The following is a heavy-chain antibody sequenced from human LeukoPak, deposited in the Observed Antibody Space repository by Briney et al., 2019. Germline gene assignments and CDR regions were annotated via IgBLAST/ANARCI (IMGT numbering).Heavy chain of an antibody. CDR2: IYYSGST. CDR1: GGSISSSTYY. D-gene: IGHD3-22*01. CDR3: ARDTTPDYYDSSGQGYAFDI. J-gene: IGHJ3*02. V-gene: IGHV4-61*01. Sequence: SETLSLTCTVPGGSISSSTYYWGWIRQPPGKGLEWIGYIYYSGSTNYNPSLKSRVTISVDTSKNQFSLKLSSVTAADTAVYYCARDTTPDYYDSSGQGYAFDIWGQGTMVTVSS.